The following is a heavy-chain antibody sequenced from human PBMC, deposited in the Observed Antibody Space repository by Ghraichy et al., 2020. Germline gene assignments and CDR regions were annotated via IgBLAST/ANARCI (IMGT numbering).Heavy chain of an antibody. Sequence: GALRLSCSASGFTFSSYAMHWVRQAPGKGLEYVSAISSNGGSTYYADSVKGRFTISRDNSKNTLYLQMSSLRAEDTAVYYCVKDDVSSSWYEGWFDPWGQGTLVTVSS. J-gene: IGHJ5*02. V-gene: IGHV3-64D*06. CDR2: ISSNGGST. CDR3: VKDDVSSSWYEGWFDP. CDR1: GFTFSSYA. D-gene: IGHD6-13*01.